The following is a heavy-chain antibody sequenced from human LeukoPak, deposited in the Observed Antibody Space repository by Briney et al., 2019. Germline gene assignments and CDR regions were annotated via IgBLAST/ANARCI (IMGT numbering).Heavy chain of an antibody. CDR2: INPNSGGT. CDR1: GYTFTGYY. D-gene: IGHD6-19*01. J-gene: IGHJ4*02. V-gene: IGHV1-2*04. Sequence: ASVEVSCKASGYTFTGYYMHWVRQAPGQGLEWMGWINPNSGGTNYAQKFQGWVTMTRDTSISTAYMELSRLRSDDTAVYYCARTDVMYSSGWKAFDYWGQGTLVTVSS. CDR3: ARTDVMYSSGWKAFDY.